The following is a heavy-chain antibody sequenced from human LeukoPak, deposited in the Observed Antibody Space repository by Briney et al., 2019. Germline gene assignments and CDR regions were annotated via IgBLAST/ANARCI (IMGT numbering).Heavy chain of an antibody. Sequence: PSETLSLTCTVSGGSISSGDYYWSWMRQPPGKGLEWIGYIYYSGSTYYNPSLKSRVTISVDTSKNQFSLKLSSVTAADTAVYYCARGGGGVPEYFQHWGQGTLVTLSS. D-gene: IGHD2-2*01. CDR3: ARGGGGVPEYFQH. J-gene: IGHJ1*01. CDR2: IYYSGST. V-gene: IGHV4-30-4*02. CDR1: GGSISSGDYY.